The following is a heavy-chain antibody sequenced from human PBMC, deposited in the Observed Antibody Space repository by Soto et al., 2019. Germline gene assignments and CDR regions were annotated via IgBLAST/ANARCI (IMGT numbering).Heavy chain of an antibody. Sequence: QITLKESGPTLVKPTQTLTLTCTFSGFSLSTSGVGVGWIRQPPGKALEWLALIYWNDDKRYSPSLKSRLTITKDTSKNQVVLTMTNMDPVDTATYYCAHRQLGCSSTSCYLDAFDIWGQGTMVTVSS. CDR1: GFSLSTSGVG. V-gene: IGHV2-5*01. CDR2: IYWNDDK. CDR3: AHRQLGCSSTSCYLDAFDI. D-gene: IGHD2-2*01. J-gene: IGHJ3*02.